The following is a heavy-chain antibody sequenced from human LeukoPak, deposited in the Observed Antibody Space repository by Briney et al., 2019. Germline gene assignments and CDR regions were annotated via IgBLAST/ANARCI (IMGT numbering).Heavy chain of an antibody. CDR2: ISWNSGSI. V-gene: IGHV3-9*01. CDR1: GFTFDDYA. CDR3: AKRGVVIRVILVGFHKEAYYFDS. Sequence: GGSLRLSCAASGFTFDDYAMHWVRQAPGKGLEWVSGISWNSGSIGYADSVKSRFTISRDNAKNSLYLQMNSLRAEDTAVYFCAKRGVVIRVILVGFHKEAYYFDSWGQGALVTVSS. D-gene: IGHD3-22*01. J-gene: IGHJ4*02.